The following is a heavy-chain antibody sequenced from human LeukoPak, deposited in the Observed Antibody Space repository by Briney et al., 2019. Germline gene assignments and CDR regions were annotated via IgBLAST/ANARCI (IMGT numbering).Heavy chain of an antibody. J-gene: IGHJ6*02. D-gene: IGHD2-2*01. CDR2: IYYSGST. CDR3: ARVDIVVVPAAIFPDGMDV. V-gene: IGHV4-61*08. Sequence: AETLSLTCTVSGGSISSGGYYWSWIRQHPGKGLEWIGYIYYSGSTNYNPSLKSRVTISVDTSKNQFSLKLSSVTAADTAVYYCARVDIVVVPAAIFPDGMDVWGQGTTVTVSS. CDR1: GGSISSGGYY.